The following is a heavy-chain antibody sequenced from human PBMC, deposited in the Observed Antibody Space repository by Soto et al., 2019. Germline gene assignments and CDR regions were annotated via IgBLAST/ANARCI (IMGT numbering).Heavy chain of an antibody. CDR2: IIPILGIA. CDR1: GGTFSSYT. D-gene: IGHD2-21*02. J-gene: IGHJ5*02. V-gene: IGHV1-69*02. CDR3: ARGYCGGDCYRGENFNWFDP. Sequence: SVKVSCKASGGTFSSYTISWVRQAPGQGLEWMGRIIPILGIANYAQKFQGRVTITADKSTSTAYMELSSLRSEDTAVYYCARGYCGGDCYRGENFNWFDPWGQGTLVTVSS.